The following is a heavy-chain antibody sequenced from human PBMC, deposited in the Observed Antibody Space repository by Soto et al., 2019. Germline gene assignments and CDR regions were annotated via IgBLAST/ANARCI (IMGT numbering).Heavy chain of an antibody. Sequence: PGGSLRLSCASSGFTFISYAMSWVRQAPGKGLEWVSAISGSGGSTYYADSVKGRFTISRDNSKNTLYLQMNSLRAEDTAVYYCAKLTLWSRGPRVVDYWGQGTLVTVSS. CDR2: ISGSGGST. V-gene: IGHV3-23*01. CDR3: AKLTLWSRGPRVVDY. CDR1: GFTFISYA. D-gene: IGHD2-21*01. J-gene: IGHJ4*02.